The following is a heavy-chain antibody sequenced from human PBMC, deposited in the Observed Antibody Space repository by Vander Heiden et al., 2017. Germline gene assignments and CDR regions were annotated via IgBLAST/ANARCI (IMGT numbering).Heavy chain of an antibody. CDR2: ISWNSGSI. Sequence: EVQLVESGGGLVQPGRSLRLSCAASGFTFDDYAMPWVRQAPGKGLEWVSGISWNSGSIGYADSVKGRFTISRDNAKNSLYLQMNSLRAEDTALYYCAKDGSYYYYYGMDVWGQGTTVTVSS. V-gene: IGHV3-9*01. J-gene: IGHJ6*02. CDR3: AKDGSYYYYYGMDV. CDR1: GFTFDDYA.